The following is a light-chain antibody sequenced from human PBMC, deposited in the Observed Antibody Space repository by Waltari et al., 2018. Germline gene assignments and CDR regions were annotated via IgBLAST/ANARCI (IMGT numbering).Light chain of an antibody. CDR3: QAWDSNIVV. CDR2: QDN. Sequence: SYELTQPPSVSVSPGQTANITCSGDKLGDQLGYWSRQKPGQSPVLVMYQDNKRPSGIPERFSGSNSGKTVTLTISGTQALDEADYYCQAWDSNIVVFGGGTTLTVL. CDR1: KLGDQL. J-gene: IGLJ2*01. V-gene: IGLV3-1*01.